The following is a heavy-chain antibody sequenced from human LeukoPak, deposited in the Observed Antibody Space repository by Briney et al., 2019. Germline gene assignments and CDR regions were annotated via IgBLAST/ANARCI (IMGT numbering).Heavy chain of an antibody. CDR3: ARGHETSYYDSSSYY. CDR1: EFTFSSYW. D-gene: IGHD3-22*01. V-gene: IGHV3-74*01. Sequence: GGSLRLSCEASEFTFSSYWMHWVRQAPGMGLVWVSRINNDGSTTHYADSVKGRFTISRDNAKSTLYLQMDSLRAEDTAIYYCARGHETSYYDSSSYYWGQGTLVTVSS. J-gene: IGHJ4*02. CDR2: INNDGSTT.